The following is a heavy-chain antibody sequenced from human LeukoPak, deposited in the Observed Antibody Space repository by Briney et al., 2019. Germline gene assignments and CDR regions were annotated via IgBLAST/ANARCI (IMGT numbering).Heavy chain of an antibody. D-gene: IGHD4-17*01. CDR2: INPSGGTT. CDR3: ARAPYGDYYFDY. V-gene: IGHV1-46*01. J-gene: IGHJ4*02. Sequence: GASVTVSCKASGYTFTSYYMHWVRQAPGQGLEWMGIINPSGGTTTYAQKFQGRVTMTRDTSTSTVYMELSSLRSEDTAVYYCARAPYGDYYFDYWGQGTLVTVSS. CDR1: GYTFTSYY.